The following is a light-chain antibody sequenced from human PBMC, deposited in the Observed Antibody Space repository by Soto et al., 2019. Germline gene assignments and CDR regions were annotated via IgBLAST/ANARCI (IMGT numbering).Light chain of an antibody. V-gene: IGKV3-15*01. CDR2: AVS. CDR1: QSVSSN. CDR3: QQYNKWPLT. Sequence: EIMMTQSPGTLSASPGERATLSCRASQSVSSNLAWYQQKPGQAPRLLIYAVSTRATGIPARFSGSGSGTEFTLTISSLQSEDFAVYYCQQYNKWPLTFGQG. J-gene: IGKJ1*01.